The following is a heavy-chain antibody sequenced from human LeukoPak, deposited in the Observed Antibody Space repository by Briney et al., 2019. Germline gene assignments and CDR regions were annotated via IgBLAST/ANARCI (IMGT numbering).Heavy chain of an antibody. CDR3: AKSLVVVPAANPRAYFDY. D-gene: IGHD2-2*01. Sequence: GGSLRLSCAPSRLTFSNYAMRWVRQAPGKGLEWVSAISGSGGRTYYAESVKGRFTLSSDNSKNTLYLQMNSLRAEDTAVYYCAKSLVVVPAANPRAYFDYWGQGTLVTVSS. V-gene: IGHV3-23*01. CDR1: RLTFSNYA. CDR2: ISGSGGRT. J-gene: IGHJ4*02.